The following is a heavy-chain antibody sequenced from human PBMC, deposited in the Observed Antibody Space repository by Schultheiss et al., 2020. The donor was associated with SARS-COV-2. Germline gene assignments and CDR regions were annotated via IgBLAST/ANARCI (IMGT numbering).Heavy chain of an antibody. CDR3: AKDRSLWFGEALDY. Sequence: GGSLRLSCAASGFTVSSNYMSWVRQAPGKGLEWVSVIYSGGSTYYADSVKGRFTISRDNSKNTLYLQMNSLRAEDTAVYYCAKDRSLWFGEALDYWGQGTLVTVSS. CDR2: IYSGGST. V-gene: IGHV3-53*01. J-gene: IGHJ4*02. D-gene: IGHD3-10*01. CDR1: GFTVSSNY.